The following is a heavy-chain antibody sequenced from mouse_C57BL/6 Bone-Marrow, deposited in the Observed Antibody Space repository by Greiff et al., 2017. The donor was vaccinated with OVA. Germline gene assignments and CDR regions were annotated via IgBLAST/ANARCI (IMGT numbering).Heavy chain of an antibody. CDR1: GFSFNTYA. D-gene: IGHD1-1*02. CDR3: VRHRVGLLDY. Sequence: EVKLMESGGGLVQPKGSLKLSCAASGFSFNTYAMNWVRQAPGKGLEWVARIRSKSNNYATYYADSVKDRFTISRDDSESMLYLQMNNLKTEDTAMYYCVRHRVGLLDYWGQGTSVTVSS. V-gene: IGHV10-1*01. CDR2: IRSKSNNYAT. J-gene: IGHJ4*01.